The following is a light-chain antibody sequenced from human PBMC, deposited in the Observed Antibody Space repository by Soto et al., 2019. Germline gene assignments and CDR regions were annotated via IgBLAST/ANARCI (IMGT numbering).Light chain of an antibody. CDR1: QSISSW. V-gene: IGKV1-5*01. J-gene: IGKJ1*01. CDR2: DAS. Sequence: DIPMTQSPSTLSASVGDRVTITCRASQSISSWLAWYQQKPGKAPKLLIYDASSLESGVPSRFSGSGSGTVFTLTIASLQPEDFATYYCQHSLDTPRTFGPGTKVEMK. CDR3: QHSLDTPRT.